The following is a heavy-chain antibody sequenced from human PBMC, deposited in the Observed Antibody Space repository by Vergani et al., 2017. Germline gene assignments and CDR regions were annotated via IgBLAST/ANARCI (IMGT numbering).Heavy chain of an antibody. V-gene: IGHV4-39*01. Sequence: QLQLQESGPGLVKPSETLSLTCTVSGGSISSSSYYWGWVRQPPGKGLEWIGSIYYSGSTYYNPSLKSRVTISVDTSKNQFSLKLSSVTAADTAVYYCASSPKGTRGWFDPWGQGTLVTVSS. CDR3: ASSPKGTRGWFDP. CDR2: IYYSGST. CDR1: GGSISSSSYY. D-gene: IGHD1-1*01. J-gene: IGHJ5*02.